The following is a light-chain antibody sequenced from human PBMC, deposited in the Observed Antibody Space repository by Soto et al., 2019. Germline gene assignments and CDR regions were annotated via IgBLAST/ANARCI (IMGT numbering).Light chain of an antibody. CDR2: EVT. J-gene: IGLJ1*01. CDR1: SSDVGKYDR. Sequence: QSVRTQPASVSRSPGQSGTISCTGTSSDVGKYDRVSWYQQSPGTAPKLIIYEVTTRPSGVPARFSGSKSGNTASLTISGLQAEDEADYYCSSYVSTSRYVFGAGTKVTVL. V-gene: IGLV2-18*02. CDR3: SSYVSTSRYV.